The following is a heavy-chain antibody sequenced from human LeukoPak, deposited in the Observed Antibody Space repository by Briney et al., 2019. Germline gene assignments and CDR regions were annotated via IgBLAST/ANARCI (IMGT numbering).Heavy chain of an antibody. Sequence: SVKVSCKASGGTFSSYAISWVRQAPGQGLEWMGGIIPIFGTANYAQKFQGRVTITADESTSTAYMELSGLRSEDTAVYYCAVHVCSGGSCYSEDYGMDVWGKGTTVTVSS. CDR1: GGTFSSYA. CDR2: IIPIFGTA. V-gene: IGHV1-69*13. CDR3: AVHVCSGGSCYSEDYGMDV. D-gene: IGHD2-15*01. J-gene: IGHJ6*04.